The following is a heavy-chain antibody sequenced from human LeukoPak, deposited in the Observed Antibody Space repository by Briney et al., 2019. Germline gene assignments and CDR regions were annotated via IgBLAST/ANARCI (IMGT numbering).Heavy chain of an antibody. Sequence: GASVKVSCKASGGTFSIYAISWVRQAPGQGLEWMGGIIPIFGTANYAQKFQGRVTITADESTSTAYMELSSLRSEDTAVYYCAREREGAAAGTQGYWGQGTLVTVSS. CDR2: IIPIFGTA. CDR1: GGTFSIYA. J-gene: IGHJ4*02. D-gene: IGHD6-13*01. CDR3: AREREGAAAGTQGY. V-gene: IGHV1-69*13.